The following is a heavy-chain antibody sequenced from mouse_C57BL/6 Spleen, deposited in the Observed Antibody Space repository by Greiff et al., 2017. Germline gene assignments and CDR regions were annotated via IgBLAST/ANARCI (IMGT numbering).Heavy chain of an antibody. D-gene: IGHD2-2*01. J-gene: IGHJ4*01. V-gene: IGHV5-16*01. CDR2: INYDGSST. CDR3: ERGKGYGPFDY. Sequence: EVQLVESEGGLVQPGSSMKLSCTASGFTFSDYYMAWVRQVPEKGLEWVANINYDGSSTYYLDSLKSRFIISRDNAKNILYLQMSSLKSEDTAADDCERGKGYGPFDYWGKGTSVTVSS. CDR1: GFTFSDYY.